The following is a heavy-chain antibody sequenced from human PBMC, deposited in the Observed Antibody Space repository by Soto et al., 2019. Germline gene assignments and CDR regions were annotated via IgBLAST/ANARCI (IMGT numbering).Heavy chain of an antibody. V-gene: IGHV1-2*04. CDR1: GYTFTGYY. D-gene: IGHD3-16*02. CDR3: AREGTMITFGGVIVASPYNWFDP. J-gene: IGHJ5*02. CDR2: INPNSGGT. Sequence: ASVKVSCKASGYTFTGYYIHWVRQAPGQGLEWMGWINPNSGGTNYAQKFQGWVTMTRDTSISTAYMELSRLRSDDTAVYYCAREGTMITFGGVIVASPYNWFDPWGQGTLVTVSS.